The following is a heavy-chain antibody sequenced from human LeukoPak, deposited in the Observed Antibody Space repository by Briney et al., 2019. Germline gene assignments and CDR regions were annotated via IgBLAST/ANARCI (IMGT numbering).Heavy chain of an antibody. CDR1: GFPFSLYP. CDR3: ATSSGWYPKYFDY. D-gene: IGHD6-19*01. V-gene: IGHV3-23*01. J-gene: IGHJ4*02. CDR2: ISGSGGDT. Sequence: GGTLRLSCAASGFPFSLYPLSWVRQAPGKGLEGVSAISGSGGDTYYADSVKGRFTISRDNSKNTLYLQMNSLRAEDTALYYCATSSGWYPKYFDYWGQGTLVTVSS.